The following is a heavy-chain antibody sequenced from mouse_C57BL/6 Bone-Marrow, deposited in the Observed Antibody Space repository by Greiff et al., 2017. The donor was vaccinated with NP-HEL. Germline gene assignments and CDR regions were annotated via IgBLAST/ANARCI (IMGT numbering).Heavy chain of an antibody. J-gene: IGHJ1*03. V-gene: IGHV1-22*01. D-gene: IGHD2-4*01. CDR2: INPNNGGT. Sequence: VQLQQSGPELVKPGASVKMSCKASGYTFTDYNMHWVKQSHGKSLEWIGYINPNNGGTSYNQKFKGKATLTVNKSSSTAYMELRSLTSEDSAVYYCALYDYDFGWYFDVWGTGTTVTVSS. CDR1: GYTFTDYN. CDR3: ALYDYDFGWYFDV.